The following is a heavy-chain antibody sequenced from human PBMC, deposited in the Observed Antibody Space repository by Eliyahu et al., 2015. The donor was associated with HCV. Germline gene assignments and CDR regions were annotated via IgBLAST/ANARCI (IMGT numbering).Heavy chain of an antibody. CDR3: ARATLLYGISYNFFDP. D-gene: IGHD1-14*01. CDR2: MNPNSGYX. Sequence: QVQLVQSGAEVKKPGXSVKVSCKASGXTFXXYHINWVRQATGQGPEWMGWMNPNSGYXGYAQKFQGRVSMTRNTSISTAYMELSSLTSDDTAVYYCARATLLYGISYNFFDPWGQGTLVTVSS. CDR1: GXTFXXYH. J-gene: IGHJ5*02. V-gene: IGHV1-8*01.